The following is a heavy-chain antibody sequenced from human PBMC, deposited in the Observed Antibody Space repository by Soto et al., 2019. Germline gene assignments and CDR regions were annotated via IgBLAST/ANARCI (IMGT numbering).Heavy chain of an antibody. CDR3: ARQRTSVVTQAYFDV. D-gene: IGHD2-21*02. CDR1: ADSISSISYY. Sequence: SETLSLTCTVTADSISSISYYWGWIRQPPGKGLEWLRSIYYSGSTYNNPSLRSRVSMSIDTSKDQFSLKLKSVTASDTALYFCARQRTSVVTQAYFDVWGPGSLVTVLL. CDR2: IYYSGST. V-gene: IGHV4-39*01. J-gene: IGHJ4*02.